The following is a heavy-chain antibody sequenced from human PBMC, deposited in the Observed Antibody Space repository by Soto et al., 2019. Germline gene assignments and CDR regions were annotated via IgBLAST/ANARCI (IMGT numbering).Heavy chain of an antibody. J-gene: IGHJ6*02. Sequence: SETLSLTCTVSGGSISSYYWSWIRQPPGKGLEWIGYIYYSGSTNYNPSLKSRVTISVDTSKNQFSLKLSSVTAADTAVYYCARGTTVTTYGVDYYYGMDVWGQGNTVTVSS. V-gene: IGHV4-59*01. CDR1: GGSISSYY. CDR3: ARGTTVTTYGVDYYYGMDV. CDR2: IYYSGST. D-gene: IGHD4-17*01.